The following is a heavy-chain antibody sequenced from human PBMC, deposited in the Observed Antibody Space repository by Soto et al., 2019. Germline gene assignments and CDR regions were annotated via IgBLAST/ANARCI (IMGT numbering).Heavy chain of an antibody. CDR2: INSDGSST. CDR1: GFTFSSYW. Sequence: GGSLRLSCAASGFTFSSYWMHWVRQAPGKGLVWVSRINSDGSSTSYADSVKGRFTISRDNAKNTLYLQMNSLRAEDTAVYYCAREVRESGYDPGVYYYYYMDVWGKGTTVTVSS. J-gene: IGHJ6*03. V-gene: IGHV3-74*01. D-gene: IGHD5-12*01. CDR3: AREVRESGYDPGVYYYYYMDV.